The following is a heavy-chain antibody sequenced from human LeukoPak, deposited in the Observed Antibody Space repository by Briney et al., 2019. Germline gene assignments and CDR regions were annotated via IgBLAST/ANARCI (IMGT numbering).Heavy chain of an antibody. CDR2: IKQDGSEK. J-gene: IGHJ6*03. Sequence: GGSLRLSCAASRFTFSNYWMSWVRQAPGKGLEWVANIKQDGSEKYYVDSVKGRFTISRDNAKNSMYLQMNSLRAEDTAVYYCARDGATFSGYDWYYYMDVWGKGTTVTVSS. V-gene: IGHV3-7*01. CDR1: RFTFSNYW. CDR3: ARDGATFSGYDWYYYMDV. D-gene: IGHD5-12*01.